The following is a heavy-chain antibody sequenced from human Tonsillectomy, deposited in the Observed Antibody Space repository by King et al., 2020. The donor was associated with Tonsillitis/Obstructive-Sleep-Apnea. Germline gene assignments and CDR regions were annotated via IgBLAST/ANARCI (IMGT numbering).Heavy chain of an antibody. J-gene: IGHJ4*02. CDR2: ISSSSSYT. CDR1: GFTFSDYY. CDR3: ARDSGSYHFDY. Sequence: QLVQSGGGLVKPGGSLRLSCAASGFTFSDYYMNWIRQAPGKGLEWVSYISSSSSYTKNADTVKGRFTISRDNAKNSLYLQMNSLRAEDTAVYYCARDSGSYHFDYWGQGTLVTVSS. D-gene: IGHD1-26*01. V-gene: IGHV3-11*06.